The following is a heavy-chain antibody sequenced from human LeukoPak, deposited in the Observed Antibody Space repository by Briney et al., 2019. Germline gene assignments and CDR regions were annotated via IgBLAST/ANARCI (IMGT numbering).Heavy chain of an antibody. CDR3: ARESVTMVRRAFDI. J-gene: IGHJ3*02. D-gene: IGHD3-10*01. Sequence: GGSLRLSCAASGFTFSSYEMNWVRQAPGKGLEWVSYISSSGSTIYYADSVKGRFTISRDNAKNSLYLQTNSLRAEDTAVYYCARESVTMVRRAFDIWGQGTMVTVSS. CDR2: ISSSGSTI. V-gene: IGHV3-48*03. CDR1: GFTFSSYE.